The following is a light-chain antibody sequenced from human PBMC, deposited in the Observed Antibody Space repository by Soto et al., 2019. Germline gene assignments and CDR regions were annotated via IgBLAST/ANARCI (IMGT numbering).Light chain of an antibody. Sequence: EIVLTQSPGTLSLSPGERATLSCRASQSVSSSYLAWYQQKPGQAPRLLIYGASSRATGIPDRFSGSGSGTEFTLTISRLEPEDFVVYYGQQYGSSNRTFGQGTEVEIK. CDR1: QSVSSSY. J-gene: IGKJ1*01. CDR2: GAS. V-gene: IGKV3-20*01. CDR3: QQYGSSNRT.